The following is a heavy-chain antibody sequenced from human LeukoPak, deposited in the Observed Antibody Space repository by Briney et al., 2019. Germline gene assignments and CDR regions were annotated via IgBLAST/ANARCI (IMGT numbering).Heavy chain of an antibody. J-gene: IGHJ5*02. CDR3: AREDGDYYDSSA. V-gene: IGHV4-39*07. CDR2: IYYSGST. Sequence: PSETLSLTCTVSGGSISSSSYYWGWIRQPPGKGLEWIGSIYYSGSTYYNPSLKSRVTISVDTSKNQFSLKLSSVTAADTAVYYCAREDGDYYDSSAWGQGTLVTVSS. CDR1: GGSISSSSYY. D-gene: IGHD3-22*01.